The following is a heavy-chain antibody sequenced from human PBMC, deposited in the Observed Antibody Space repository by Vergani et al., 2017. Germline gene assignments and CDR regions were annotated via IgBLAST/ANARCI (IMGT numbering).Heavy chain of an antibody. CDR3: ARADKILYCRSTSCYNYYYGMDV. Sequence: VQLVESGGGVVQPGRSLRLSCAAFGFTFTSYAMHWVRQAPGKGLEWVAVMSYDGSNKYYADSVKGRFTISRDNSRNTLYLQMNSLRAEDTAVYYCARADKILYCRSTSCYNYYYGMDVWGQGTTVTVSS. V-gene: IGHV3-30-3*01. D-gene: IGHD2-2*02. CDR2: MSYDGSNK. CDR1: GFTFTSYA. J-gene: IGHJ6*02.